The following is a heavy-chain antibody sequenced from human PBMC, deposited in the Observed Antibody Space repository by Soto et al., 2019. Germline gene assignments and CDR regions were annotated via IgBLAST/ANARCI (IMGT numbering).Heavy chain of an antibody. Sequence: PSETLSLTCSVSNVSIKSSYWNWIRQSPGKGLEWIGFVYHTGTTKYNPSLKGRVTISVDTSNNEFSLKLTSVTTADTAFYFCARDFAGRGPFDPWGQGTLVTVSS. CDR1: NVSIKSSY. V-gene: IGHV4-59*01. J-gene: IGHJ5*02. D-gene: IGHD1-26*01. CDR2: VYHTGTT. CDR3: ARDFAGRGPFDP.